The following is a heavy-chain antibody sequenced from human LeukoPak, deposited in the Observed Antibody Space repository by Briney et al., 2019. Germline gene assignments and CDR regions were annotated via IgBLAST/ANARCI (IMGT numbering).Heavy chain of an antibody. CDR1: GFTFSSYA. CDR3: ARGPYYDYVWGILYYFDY. D-gene: IGHD3-16*01. Sequence: SGGSLRLSCAASGFTFSSYAMHWVRQAPGKGLEWVAVISYDGSNKYYADSVKGRFTISRDNSKNTLYLQMNSLRAEDTAVYYCARGPYYDYVWGILYYFDYWGQGTLVTVSS. J-gene: IGHJ4*02. V-gene: IGHV3-30-3*01. CDR2: ISYDGSNK.